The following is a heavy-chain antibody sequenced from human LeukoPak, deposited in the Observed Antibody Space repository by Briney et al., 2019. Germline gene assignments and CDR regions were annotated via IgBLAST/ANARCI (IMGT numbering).Heavy chain of an antibody. D-gene: IGHD6-13*01. V-gene: IGHV3-43*02. CDR1: GFTFDNYA. Sequence: GGSLRLSCAASGFTFDNYAMHWVRQAPGKGLEWVSLISGGGGSTSYADSVKGRFTISRGNSKGSLYLQMNSLRTEDTALYYCAKVLGSSSWYSLGYWGQGTLVTVSS. CDR2: ISGGGGST. J-gene: IGHJ4*02. CDR3: AKVLGSSSWYSLGY.